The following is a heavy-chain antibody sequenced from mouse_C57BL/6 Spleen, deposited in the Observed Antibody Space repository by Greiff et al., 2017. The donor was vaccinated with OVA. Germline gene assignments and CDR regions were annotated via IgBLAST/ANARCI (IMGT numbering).Heavy chain of an antibody. D-gene: IGHD4-1*01. J-gene: IGHJ2*01. V-gene: IGHV1-4*01. CDR2: INPSSGYT. Sequence: QVHVKQSGAELARPGASVKMSCKASGYTFTSYTMHWVKQRPGQGLEWIGYINPSSGYTKYNQKFKDKATLTADKSSSTAYMQLSSLTSEDSAVYYCARSPANWDYFDYWGQGTTLTVSS. CDR3: ARSPANWDYFDY. CDR1: GYTFTSYT.